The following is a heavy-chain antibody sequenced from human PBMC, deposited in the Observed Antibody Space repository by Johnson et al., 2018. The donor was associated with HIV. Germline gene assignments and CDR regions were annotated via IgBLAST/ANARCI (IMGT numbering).Heavy chain of an antibody. CDR1: GFTFDDYT. CDR2: ISWDGGST. J-gene: IGHJ3*02. D-gene: IGHD3-16*02. Sequence: VQLVESGGVVVQPGGSLRLSCAASGFTFDDYTMHWVRQAPGKGLEWVSLISWDGGSTYYADSVKGRFTISRDNSKNSLYLQMNSLRTEDTALYYCAKGIMITLGGVIGKPHAFDIWGQGTMVTVSS. CDR3: AKGIMITLGGVIGKPHAFDI. V-gene: IGHV3-43*01.